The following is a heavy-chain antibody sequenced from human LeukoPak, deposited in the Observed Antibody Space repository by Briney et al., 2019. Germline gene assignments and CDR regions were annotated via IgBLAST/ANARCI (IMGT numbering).Heavy chain of an antibody. CDR3: SRDPLDWSGTYYVDY. CDR1: GFTFSGYS. CDR2: ISYDAIDK. Sequence: GGSLRLSCAASGFTFSGYSMHWVRQAPGKGLEWVAVISYDAIDKYYADSVKGRFTIASDNSKNTLHLQMNSPSPEDTDVSYCSRDPLDWSGTYYVDYWGQGTLVTVSS. V-gene: IGHV3-30*01. D-gene: IGHD3-3*01. J-gene: IGHJ4*02.